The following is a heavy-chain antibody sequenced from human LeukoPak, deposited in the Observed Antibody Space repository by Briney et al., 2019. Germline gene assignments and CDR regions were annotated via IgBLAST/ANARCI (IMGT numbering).Heavy chain of an antibody. CDR1: GGTFSSYA. CDR3: ARDPPYDTSGYYFDY. Sequence: ASVKVSCKASGGTFSSYAISWVRQAPGQGLEWMGGIIPIFGTANYAQKFQGRVTITADKSTSTAYMELSSLRSEDTAVYYCARDPPYDTSGYYFDYWGQGTLVTVSS. J-gene: IGHJ4*02. V-gene: IGHV1-69*06. CDR2: IIPIFGTA. D-gene: IGHD3-22*01.